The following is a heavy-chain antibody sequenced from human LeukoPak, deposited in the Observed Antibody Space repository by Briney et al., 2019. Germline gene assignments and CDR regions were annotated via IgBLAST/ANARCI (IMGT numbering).Heavy chain of an antibody. V-gene: IGHV3-11*04. D-gene: IGHD5-24*01. CDR3: ARGVTMATITPLLC. CDR1: GFTFSDYY. CDR2: FTSRSRSI. Sequence: GGSLRLSCAATGFTFSDYYINWIRQAPGKGLEWLSSFTSRSRSIYYADSAKGRFTISRDNAKNTLYLQMNSLRAEDTAVYHCARGVTMATITPLLCWGRGTLVTVSS. J-gene: IGHJ4*02.